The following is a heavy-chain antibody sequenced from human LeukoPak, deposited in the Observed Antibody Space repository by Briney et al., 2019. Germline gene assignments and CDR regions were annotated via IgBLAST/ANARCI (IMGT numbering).Heavy chain of an antibody. CDR2: INHSGST. CDR1: GGSFSGYY. CDR3: ARAGAITVNALDY. Sequence: PSETLSLTCAVYGGSFSGYYWSWIRQPPGKGLEWIGEINHSGSTNYNPSLKSRVTISVDTSKNQFSLKLSSVTAADTAVYYCARAGAITVNALDYWGQGTLVTVSS. D-gene: IGHD3-10*01. V-gene: IGHV4-34*01. J-gene: IGHJ4*02.